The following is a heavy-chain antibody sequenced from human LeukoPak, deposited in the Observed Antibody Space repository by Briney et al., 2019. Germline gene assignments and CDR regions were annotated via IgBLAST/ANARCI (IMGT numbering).Heavy chain of an antibody. Sequence: SETLSLXFTVSGGSISSGDYYWSWIRQPPGKGLEWIGYIYYSGITYYNPSLKSRVTISVDTSKTKSSLKLSSVPAADTAVYYCARSGSYGDAFDIWGQGTMVTVSS. CDR2: IYYSGIT. J-gene: IGHJ3*02. V-gene: IGHV4-30-4*08. CDR1: GGSISSGDYY. CDR3: ARSGSYGDAFDI. D-gene: IGHD1-26*01.